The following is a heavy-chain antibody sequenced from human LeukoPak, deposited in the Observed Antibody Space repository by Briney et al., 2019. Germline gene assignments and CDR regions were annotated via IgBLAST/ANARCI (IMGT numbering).Heavy chain of an antibody. CDR1: GFTFSSYW. J-gene: IGHJ4*02. CDR3: AKVNYYESSDIGLFDY. V-gene: IGHV3-7*03. CDR2: IKPGGNEK. D-gene: IGHD3-22*01. Sequence: GGSLRLSCAASGFTFSSYWMTWVRQGPGKGLEWVANIKPGGNEKYYVDSVRGRFTISRDHPKNTLYLQMNSLRAGDTAVYYCAKVNYYESSDIGLFDYWGQGTLVTVSS.